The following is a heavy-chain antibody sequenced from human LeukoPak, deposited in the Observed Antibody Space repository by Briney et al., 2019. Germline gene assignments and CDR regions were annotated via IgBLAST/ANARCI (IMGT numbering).Heavy chain of an antibody. CDR2: MNQDGSAI. Sequence: GGSLRLSCAASGFTFSRHWMSWVRQAPGKGLERVAHMNQDGSAIYSIDSVKGRFTISRDNDKNSLYLQMTGLTVADTAVYYCARTVPGYPDDYFDYWGQGTLVTVSS. J-gene: IGHJ4*02. D-gene: IGHD6-19*01. CDR3: ARTVPGYPDDYFDY. CDR1: GFTFSRHW. V-gene: IGHV3-7*01.